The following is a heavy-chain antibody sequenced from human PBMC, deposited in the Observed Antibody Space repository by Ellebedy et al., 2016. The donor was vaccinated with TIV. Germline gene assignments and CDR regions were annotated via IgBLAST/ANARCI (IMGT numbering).Heavy chain of an antibody. Sequence: PGGSLRLSCAASGFTFSTYSMNWVRQAPGKGLEGVSYISSNSGNIYYADSVKGRFTISRDNAKNSLYLQMNSLRDEDTAVYYCARDENYVAEVIDYWGQGTLVTVSS. J-gene: IGHJ4*02. CDR3: ARDENYVAEVIDY. D-gene: IGHD1-7*01. CDR1: GFTFSTYS. CDR2: ISSNSGNI. V-gene: IGHV3-48*02.